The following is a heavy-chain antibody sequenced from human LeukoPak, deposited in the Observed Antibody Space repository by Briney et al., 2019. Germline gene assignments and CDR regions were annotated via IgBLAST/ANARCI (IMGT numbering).Heavy chain of an antibody. D-gene: IGHD3-3*01. J-gene: IGHJ4*02. Sequence: GGSLRLSCAASGFTFSSYEMNWVRQAPGKGLEGVSYISSSGSTIYYADSVKGRFTISRDNAKNSLYLQMNSLRAEDTAVYYCARVPLFGVVIPFDYWGQGTLVTVSS. CDR2: ISSSGSTI. V-gene: IGHV3-48*03. CDR3: ARVPLFGVVIPFDY. CDR1: GFTFSSYE.